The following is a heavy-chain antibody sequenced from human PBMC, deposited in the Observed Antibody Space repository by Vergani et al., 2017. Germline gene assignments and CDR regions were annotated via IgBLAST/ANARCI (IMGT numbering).Heavy chain of an antibody. V-gene: IGHV3-30-3*01. CDR2: ISYDGSNK. CDR3: ARDVPTKVGATHLDY. D-gene: IGHD1-26*01. Sequence: QVQLVESGGGVVQPGRSLRLSCAASGFTFSSYAMHWVRQAPGKGLEWVAVISYDGSNKYYADSVKGRFTISRDNSKNTLYLQMNSLRAEDTAVYYCARDVPTKVGATHLDYWGQGTLVTVSS. J-gene: IGHJ4*02. CDR1: GFTFSSYA.